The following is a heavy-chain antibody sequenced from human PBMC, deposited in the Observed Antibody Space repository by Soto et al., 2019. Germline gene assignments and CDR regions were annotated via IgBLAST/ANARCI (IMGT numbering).Heavy chain of an antibody. CDR1: GYTFTSYY. CDR2: INPSGGST. Sequence: ASVKVSCKASGYTFTSYYMHWVRQAPGQGLEWMGIINPSGGSTSYAQKFQGRVTMTRDTSTSTVYMELSSLRSEDTAVYYCARAEPLEYCSGGSCRGMDVWGQGTTVTVSS. CDR3: ARAEPLEYCSGGSCRGMDV. J-gene: IGHJ6*02. V-gene: IGHV1-46*01. D-gene: IGHD2-15*01.